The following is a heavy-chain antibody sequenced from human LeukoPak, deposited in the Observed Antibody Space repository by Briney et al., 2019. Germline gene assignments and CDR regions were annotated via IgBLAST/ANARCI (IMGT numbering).Heavy chain of an antibody. V-gene: IGHV1-2*02. CDR3: ARQYETGQGWFDS. CDR2: INPNSGGT. CDR1: GYTFTGYY. Sequence: ASVKDSCKASGYTFTGYYMHWVRQAPGQGLEWMGWINPNSGGTNYAQKFQGRVTMTRDTSISTAYMGLSRLRSDDTAVYYCARQYETGQGWFDSWGQGTLVTVSS. J-gene: IGHJ5*01. D-gene: IGHD1-14*01.